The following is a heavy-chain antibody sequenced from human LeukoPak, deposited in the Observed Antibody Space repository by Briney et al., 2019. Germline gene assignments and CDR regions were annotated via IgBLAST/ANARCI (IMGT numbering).Heavy chain of an antibody. J-gene: IGHJ4*02. Sequence: SETLSLTCTVSGASISRSDYFWGWIRQPPGKGLEWIGSIYYSGSTNYNPSLKSRVTISVDTSKDQFSLKLSSVTAADTADYYCAREPYGSGTFDYWGQGTLVTVSA. CDR1: GASISRSDYF. D-gene: IGHD3-10*01. CDR2: IYYSGST. V-gene: IGHV4-39*07. CDR3: AREPYGSGTFDY.